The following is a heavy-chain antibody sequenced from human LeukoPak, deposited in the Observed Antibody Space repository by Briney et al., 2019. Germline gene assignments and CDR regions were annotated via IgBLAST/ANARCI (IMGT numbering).Heavy chain of an antibody. CDR3: ARAAVGSFDY. CDR1: GGSISSYY. CDR2: IYYSGST. V-gene: IGHV4-59*01. D-gene: IGHD4-23*01. J-gene: IGHJ4*02. Sequence: KTSETLSLTCTVSGGSISSYYWSWIRQPPGKGLEWIGYIYYSGSTNYDPSLKSRVTISVDTSKNQLSLKLSSVTAADTAVYYCARAAVGSFDYWGQGTLVTVSS.